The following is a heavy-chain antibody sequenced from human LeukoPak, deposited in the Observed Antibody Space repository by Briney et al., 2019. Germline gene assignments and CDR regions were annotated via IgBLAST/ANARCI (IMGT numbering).Heavy chain of an antibody. CDR3: ARIGRGRYHFDY. D-gene: IGHD2-15*01. V-gene: IGHV1-2*02. CDR1: GYTFTAYY. CDR2: INPDSGAT. Sequence: ASEKVSCQASGYTFTAYYIHWVRQAPGQGLEWMGWINPDSGATSSAQKFQGRVSMTRDTSISTAYLDLNGLISDDTAVFYCARIGRGRYHFDYWGQGTLVTVSS. J-gene: IGHJ4*02.